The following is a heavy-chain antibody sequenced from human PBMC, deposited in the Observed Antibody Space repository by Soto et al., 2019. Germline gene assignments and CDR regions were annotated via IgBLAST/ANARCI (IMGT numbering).Heavy chain of an antibody. J-gene: IGHJ4*02. CDR1: GFTFSGSA. Sequence: EVQLVESGGGMVQPGGSLKLSCAASGFTFSGSAMHWVRQASGKGLECVGRIRSKANSYSTADAASVKVGFTISRDDSKKTAYLQMNSLKTEEKAVSYCLGLRYLEWSGYWGQGTLVTVSS. CDR2: IRSKANSYST. D-gene: IGHD3-3*01. CDR3: LGLRYLEWSGY. V-gene: IGHV3-73*02.